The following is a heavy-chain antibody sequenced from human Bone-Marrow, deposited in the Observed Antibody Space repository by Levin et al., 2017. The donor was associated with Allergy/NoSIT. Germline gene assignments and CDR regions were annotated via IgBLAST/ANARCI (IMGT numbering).Heavy chain of an antibody. D-gene: IGHD3-22*01. V-gene: IGHV3-74*01. J-gene: IGHJ4*02. CDR3: ARFTSGYLLSYFDY. Sequence: GGSLRLSCAASGFTFSSYSMHWVRQAPGKGLVWLARINSDGSTISYADSVKGRFTISRDNAKSTLFLQLNSLRAEDTAVYFCARFTSGYLLSYFDYWGRGSLVTVSS. CDR1: GFTFSSYS. CDR2: INSDGSTI.